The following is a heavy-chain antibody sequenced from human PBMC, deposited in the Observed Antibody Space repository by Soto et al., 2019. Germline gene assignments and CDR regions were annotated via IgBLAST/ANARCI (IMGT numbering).Heavy chain of an antibody. CDR3: ARGGGPYVWFNEF. V-gene: IGHV1-69*13. D-gene: IGHD3-16*01. Sequence: SVKVSCKDSGGLFSSFAISWVRQAPGEGLEWMGGIIPVFGTTNYAQKFQGRVTITADESTNTAYMELSSLTSDDTAMYYCARGGGPYVWFNEFWGQGTQVTAPQ. CDR2: IIPVFGTT. J-gene: IGHJ4*02. CDR1: GGLFSSFA.